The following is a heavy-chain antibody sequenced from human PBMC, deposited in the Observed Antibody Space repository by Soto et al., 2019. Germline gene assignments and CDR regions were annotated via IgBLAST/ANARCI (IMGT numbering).Heavy chain of an antibody. J-gene: IGHJ4*02. V-gene: IGHV4-30-2*01. D-gene: IGHD6-13*01. CDR3: ASARFSTAAAGFFDY. Sequence: SEALCLTCAVSGGSISRGGYSWSWIRQPPGKGLEWIGYMYHSVSTYYNPSLKSRVTISIDRSKNQFSLKLSSVTAAHTAVYYCASARFSTAAAGFFDYCGQRNLVPVSP. CDR2: MYHSVST. CDR1: GGSISRGGYS.